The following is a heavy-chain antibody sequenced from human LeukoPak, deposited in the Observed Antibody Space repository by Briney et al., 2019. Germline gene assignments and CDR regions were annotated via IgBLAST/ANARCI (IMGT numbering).Heavy chain of an antibody. V-gene: IGHV4-39*01. CDR3: ARLSVGYFDY. D-gene: IGHD5/OR15-5a*01. CDR1: GFTVSSNC. J-gene: IGHJ4*02. CDR2: IFYSGST. Sequence: GSLRLSCAASGFTVSSNCMSWVRQPPGKGLEWIGNIFYSGSTYYNPSLRSRVTISVDTSKNQFSLKLSSVTAADTAVYFCARLSVGYFDYWGQGTLVTVSS.